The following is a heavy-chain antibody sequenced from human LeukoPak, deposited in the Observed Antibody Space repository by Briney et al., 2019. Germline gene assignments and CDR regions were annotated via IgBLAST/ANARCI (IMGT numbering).Heavy chain of an antibody. J-gene: IGHJ6*03. D-gene: IGHD2-2*01. CDR1: RGTLSSYA. Sequence: ASVKVSCKASRGTLSSYAISWVRQAAGHEREWMGGLIPMFGTTNYAQKFQGRVTINADESTSTAYVELSSLRSEDRAVYYCAGSWYVVVPVYYYYMDVWGKGTTVTVSS. CDR3: AGSWYVVVPVYYYYMDV. V-gene: IGHV1-69*13. CDR2: LIPMFGTT.